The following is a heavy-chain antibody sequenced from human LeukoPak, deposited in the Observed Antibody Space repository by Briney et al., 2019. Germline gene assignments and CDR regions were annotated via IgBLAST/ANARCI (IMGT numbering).Heavy chain of an antibody. V-gene: IGHV3-48*02. CDR2: ISDSGHTT. D-gene: IGHD3-3*01. CDR3: ARTELEGSWIDP. CDR1: GFTLSPYA. J-gene: IGHJ5*02. Sequence: TGGSLRLSCAASGFTLSPYAMNWVRQAPGKGLEWIAFISDSGHTTYNADSVKGRFTISRDNAKNSVFLQMNSLRDEDTAVYYCARTELEGSWIDPWGQGTLVTVTS.